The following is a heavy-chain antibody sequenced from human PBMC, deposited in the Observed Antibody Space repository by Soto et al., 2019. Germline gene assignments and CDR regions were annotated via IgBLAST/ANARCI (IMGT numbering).Heavy chain of an antibody. J-gene: IGHJ5*02. D-gene: IGHD6-13*01. CDR3: ARGSSIWYDGGNWFDP. V-gene: IGHV3-7*03. Sequence: GGSLRLSCAGSGFTFSTYWLSWVRQAPWAGPEWVANIKPDGSEKYYVDSVQGRFTISRDNAKNSLYLQMNSLRAEFTAVYYCARGSSIWYDGGNWFDPWGQGTLVTVSS. CDR2: IKPDGSEK. CDR1: GFTFSTYW.